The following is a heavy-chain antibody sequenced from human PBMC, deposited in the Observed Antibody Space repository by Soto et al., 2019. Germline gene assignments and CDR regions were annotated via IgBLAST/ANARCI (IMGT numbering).Heavy chain of an antibody. CDR1: GFTFSSYS. Sequence: GGSLRLSCAASGFTFSSYSMNWVRQAPGKGLEWVSSISSSSSYIYYADSVKGRFTISRDNAKNSLYLQMNSLRAEDTAVYYCAREYYDFWSGSLPSYGMDVWGQGTTVTVSS. CDR2: ISSSSSYI. V-gene: IGHV3-21*01. CDR3: AREYYDFWSGSLPSYGMDV. D-gene: IGHD3-3*01. J-gene: IGHJ6*02.